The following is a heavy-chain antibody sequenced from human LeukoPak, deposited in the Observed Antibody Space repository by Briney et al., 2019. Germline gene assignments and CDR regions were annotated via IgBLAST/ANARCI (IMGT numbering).Heavy chain of an antibody. CDR1: GYTFTGYY. CDR2: INPNSGGT. Sequence: ASVKVSCKASGYTFTGYYMHWVRQAPGQGLEWMGWINPNSGGTNYAQKFQGWVTMTRVTSISTAYMELSRLRSDDTAVYYCARDQKYYYGSGSYYYFDYWGQGTLVTVSS. D-gene: IGHD3-10*01. J-gene: IGHJ4*02. V-gene: IGHV1-2*04. CDR3: ARDQKYYYGSGSYYYFDY.